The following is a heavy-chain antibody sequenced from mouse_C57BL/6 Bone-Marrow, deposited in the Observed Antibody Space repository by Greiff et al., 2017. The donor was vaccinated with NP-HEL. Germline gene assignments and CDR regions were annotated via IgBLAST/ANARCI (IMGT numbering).Heavy chain of an antibody. Sequence: QVQLQQSGAELVRPGTSVKVSCKASGYAFTNYLIEWVKQRPGQGLEWIGVINHGSGGTNYNEKFKGKATLNADKSSSTAYMQLSSLTSEDSAVYFCARDPYGNYWYFDVWGTGTTVTVSS. V-gene: IGHV1-54*01. D-gene: IGHD2-1*01. CDR3: ARDPYGNYWYFDV. CDR2: INHGSGGT. CDR1: GYAFTNYL. J-gene: IGHJ1*03.